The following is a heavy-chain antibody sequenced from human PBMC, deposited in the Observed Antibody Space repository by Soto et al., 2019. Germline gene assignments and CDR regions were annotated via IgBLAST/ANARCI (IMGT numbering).Heavy chain of an antibody. J-gene: IGHJ6*02. V-gene: IGHV3-74*02. D-gene: IGHD3-10*01. CDR2: MNEDGVTT. CDR3: ASDLSGRADV. Sequence: EVQLVESGGGLVRPGGSLRLSCAASGFTFSSYWMHWVRQAPGKGLVWVSRMNEDGVTTDYADSVKGRFTISRDNAKNTLYLQMNSLRVEDTAVYYCASDLSGRADVWGQGTTVTVSS. CDR1: GFTFSSYW.